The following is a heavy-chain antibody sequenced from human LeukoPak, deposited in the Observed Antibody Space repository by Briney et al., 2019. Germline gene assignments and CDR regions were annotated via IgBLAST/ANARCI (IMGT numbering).Heavy chain of an antibody. V-gene: IGHV1-2*02. D-gene: IGHD3-3*01. CDR2: INPNSGGT. J-gene: IGHJ3*02. Sequence: ASVKVSCKASGGTFSSYAISWVRQAPGQGLEWMGWINPNSGGTNYAQKFQGRVAMTGDTSISTAYMDLSRLRSDDTAVYYCARHGRFYDAFDIWGQGTMVTVSS. CDR3: ARHGRFYDAFDI. CDR1: GGTFSSYA.